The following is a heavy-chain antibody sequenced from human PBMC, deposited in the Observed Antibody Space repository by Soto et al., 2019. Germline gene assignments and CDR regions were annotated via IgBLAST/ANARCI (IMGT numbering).Heavy chain of an antibody. Sequence: SETLSLTCAVSGGSISSGGYSWSWIRQPPGKGLEWIGYIYHSGSTYYNPSLKSRVTISVDRSKNQFSLKLSSVTAADTAVYYCARVGGLEFFVSGDRSFWFDPWGQGTLVTVSS. J-gene: IGHJ5*02. CDR3: ARVGGLEFFVSGDRSFWFDP. D-gene: IGHD2-15*01. CDR1: GGSISSGGYS. V-gene: IGHV4-30-2*01. CDR2: IYHSGST.